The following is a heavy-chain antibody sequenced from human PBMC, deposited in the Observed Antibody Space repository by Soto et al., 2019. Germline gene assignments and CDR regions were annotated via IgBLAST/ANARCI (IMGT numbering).Heavy chain of an antibody. J-gene: IGHJ6*02. CDR2: MNPNSGNT. D-gene: IGHD3-3*01. Sequence: QVQLVQSGAEVKKPGASVKVSCKASGYTFTSYDINWVRQATGQGLEWMGWMNPNSGNTGYAQKFQGRVTMTRNTSRSTAYMELSSLRSEDTAVYYCARGIGDDFWSGTDLGMDVWGHGTTVTVSS. CDR1: GYTFTSYD. CDR3: ARGIGDDFWSGTDLGMDV. V-gene: IGHV1-8*01.